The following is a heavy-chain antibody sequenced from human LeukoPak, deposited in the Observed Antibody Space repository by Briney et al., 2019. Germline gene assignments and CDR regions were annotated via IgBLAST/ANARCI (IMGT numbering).Heavy chain of an antibody. CDR2: IKSKTDGGTT. V-gene: IGHV3-15*01. J-gene: IGHJ3*02. CDR3: TTYIQWELDAFDI. Sequence: GGSLRLSCAASGFTFSTYWMSWVRQAPGKGLEWVGRIKSKTDGGTTDYAAPVKGRFTISRDDSKNTLYLQMNSLKTEDTAVYYCTTYIQWELDAFDIWGQGTMVTVSS. D-gene: IGHD1-26*01. CDR1: GFTFSTYW.